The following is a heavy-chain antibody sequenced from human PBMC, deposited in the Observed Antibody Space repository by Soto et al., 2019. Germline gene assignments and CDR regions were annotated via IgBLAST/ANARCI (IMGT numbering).Heavy chain of an antibody. D-gene: IGHD5-12*01. Sequence: PGGSLRLSCAASGFTFSSYSMNWVRQAPGKGLEWVGRIKSKTDGGTTDYAAPVKGRFTISRDDSKNTLYLQMNSLKTEDTAVYYCTSPGYSGYVVYYYYYGMDVWGQGTTVTVSS. CDR3: TSPGYSGYVVYYYYYGMDV. V-gene: IGHV3-15*07. CDR2: IKSKTDGGTT. J-gene: IGHJ6*02. CDR1: GFTFSSYS.